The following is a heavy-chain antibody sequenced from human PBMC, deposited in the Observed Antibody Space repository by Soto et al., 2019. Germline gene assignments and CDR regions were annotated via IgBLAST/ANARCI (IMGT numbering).Heavy chain of an antibody. CDR3: ARAHEVAWFDS. J-gene: IGHJ5*01. D-gene: IGHD2-15*01. CDR2: IYSGGST. Sequence: GGSLRLSCAASGFTVSSNYMSWVRQAPGKGLEWVSVIYSGGSTYYADSVRGRFTISRDNSKNTLYLQMKSLRAEDTAVYYCARAHEVAWFDSWGLGTLVTVSS. CDR1: GFTVSSNY. V-gene: IGHV3-53*01.